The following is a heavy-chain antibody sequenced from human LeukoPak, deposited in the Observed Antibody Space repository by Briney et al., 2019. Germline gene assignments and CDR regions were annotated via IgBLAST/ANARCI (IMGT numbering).Heavy chain of an antibody. J-gene: IGHJ5*02. D-gene: IGHD6-13*01. CDR3: ARRGPRQQLVESVHNWFDP. V-gene: IGHV4-39*01. CDR2: IYYSGST. CDR1: GGSISSSSYY. Sequence: PLETLSLTCTVSGGSISSSSYYWGWIRQPPGKGLEWIGSIYYSGSTYYNPSLKSRVTISVDTSKNQFSLKLSSVTAADTAVYYCARRGPRQQLVESVHNWFDPWGQGTLVTVSS.